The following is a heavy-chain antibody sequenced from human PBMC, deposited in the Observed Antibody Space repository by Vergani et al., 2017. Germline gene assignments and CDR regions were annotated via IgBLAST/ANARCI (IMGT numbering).Heavy chain of an antibody. J-gene: IGHJ4*02. CDR1: RFTFSSYG. CDR2: IRYDGSNK. V-gene: IGHV3-30*02. D-gene: IGHD6-19*01. CDR3: AKDLGGAVAGIGGYFDY. Sequence: QVQLVESGGGVVQPGGSLRLSCAASRFTFSSYGMHWVRQAPGKGLEWVAFIRYDGSNKYYADSVKGRFTISRDNSKNTLYLQMNSLRAEDTAVYYCAKDLGGAVAGIGGYFDYWGQGTLVTVSS.